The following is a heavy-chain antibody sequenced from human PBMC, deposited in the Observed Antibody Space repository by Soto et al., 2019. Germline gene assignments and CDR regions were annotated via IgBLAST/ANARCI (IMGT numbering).Heavy chain of an antibody. CDR1: GGSISSYY. J-gene: IGHJ2*01. CDR2: IYYSGST. D-gene: IGHD3-22*01. CDR3: ARSMIVVYWYFDL. Sequence: QVQLQESGPGLVKPSETLSLTCTVSGGSISSYYWSWIRQPPGKGLEWIGYIYYSGSTNYNPSLKSRVTISVDTSKNQFSLKLNSVTAADTAVYYCARSMIVVYWYFDLWGRGTLVTVSS. V-gene: IGHV4-59*01.